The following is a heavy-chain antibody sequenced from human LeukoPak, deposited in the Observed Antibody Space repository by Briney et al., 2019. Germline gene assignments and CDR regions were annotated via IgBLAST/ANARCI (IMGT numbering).Heavy chain of an antibody. CDR1: GGSISSGDYY. V-gene: IGHV4-30-4*01. CDR3: ARALVDYGDFDFDL. Sequence: SETLSLTCTVSGGSISSGDYYWSWIRQPPGKGLDWIGYIYYSGSTYYNPSLKSRVTISVDTSKNQFSLKLSSVTAADTAVYYCARALVDYGDFDFDLWGRGTLVTVSS. J-gene: IGHJ2*01. CDR2: IYYSGST. D-gene: IGHD4-17*01.